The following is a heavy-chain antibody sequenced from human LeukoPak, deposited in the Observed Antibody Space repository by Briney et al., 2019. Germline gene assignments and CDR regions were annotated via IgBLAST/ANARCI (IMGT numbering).Heavy chain of an antibody. CDR2: IKQDGSET. J-gene: IGHJ4*02. Sequence: GGSLRLSCAASGFTLSSYWMSWVRQAPGKGLEWVANIKQDGSETYYVDSMRGRFTISRDNAKNSLYLQMNSLGAEDTAVYYCARVPDNAGYYDYWGQGTLVTVSS. D-gene: IGHD3-22*01. V-gene: IGHV3-7*05. CDR3: ARVPDNAGYYDY. CDR1: GFTLSSYW.